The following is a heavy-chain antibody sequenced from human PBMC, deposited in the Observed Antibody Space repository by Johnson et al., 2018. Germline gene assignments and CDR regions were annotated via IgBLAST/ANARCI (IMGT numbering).Heavy chain of an antibody. CDR3: AKNPDWELQSSSKDFQH. CDR1: GFRFSTYA. CDR2: FVGTGGST. V-gene: IGHV3-23*04. Sequence: VQLVQSGGGLVQPGGSLRLSCVASGFRFSTYAMSWVRQAPGKGLQWVSSFVGTGGSTYYADSVKGRFTMSRDNSKNTLYLQMDSLRVEDTAVYYCAKNPDWELQSSSKDFQHWGQGTLVTVSS. J-gene: IGHJ1*01. D-gene: IGHD1-26*01.